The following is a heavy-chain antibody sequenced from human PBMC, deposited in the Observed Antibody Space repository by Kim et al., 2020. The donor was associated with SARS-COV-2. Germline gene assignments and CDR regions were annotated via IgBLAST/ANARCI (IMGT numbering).Heavy chain of an antibody. J-gene: IGHJ6*03. V-gene: IGHV1-18*01. CDR1: GYTFTSYA. D-gene: IGHD3-3*01. CDR3: ARDRRITIVGVVTQGYYYYYMDV. CDR2: ISAYNGNT. Sequence: ASVKVSCKASGYTFTSYAISWVRQAPGQGLEWMGWISAYNGNTNYAQKLPGRVTMTTDTSTSTAYMELRSLTSDDTAVYYCARDRRITIVGVVTQGYYYYYMDVGGKGTTVTVSS.